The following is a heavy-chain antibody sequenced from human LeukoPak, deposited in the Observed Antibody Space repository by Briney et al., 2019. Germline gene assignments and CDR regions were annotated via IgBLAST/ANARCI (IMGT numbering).Heavy chain of an antibody. CDR2: IKGEAAGGTT. Sequence: PGGSLRLSCAASGLSVSDAWMSWVRQAPGKGLEWVGRIKGEAAGGTTDYVASVKGGFTISRDGAKNTLYLQMNNLKSEDTAVYYCTGPPDWGQGTLVTVSS. J-gene: IGHJ4*02. CDR1: GLSVSDAW. V-gene: IGHV3-15*01. CDR3: TGPPD.